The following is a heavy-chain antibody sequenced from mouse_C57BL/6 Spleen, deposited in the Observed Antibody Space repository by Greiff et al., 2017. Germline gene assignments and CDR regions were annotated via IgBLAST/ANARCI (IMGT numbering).Heavy chain of an antibody. V-gene: IGHV1-22*01. Sequence: VQLQQSGPELVKPGASVKMSCKASGYTFTDYNMPWVKQSHGKSLEWIGYINPNNGGTSYNQKFKGKATLTVNKSSSTAYMELRSLTSEESAVYYCARGGCINGAMDYWGQGTSVTVSS. J-gene: IGHJ4*01. D-gene: IGHD1-2*01. CDR2: INPNNGGT. CDR1: GYTFTDYN. CDR3: ARGGCINGAMDY.